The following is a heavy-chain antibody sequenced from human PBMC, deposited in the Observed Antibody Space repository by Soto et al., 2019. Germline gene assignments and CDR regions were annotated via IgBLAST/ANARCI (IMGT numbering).Heavy chain of an antibody. D-gene: IGHD6-13*01. Sequence: GGSLRLSCSASGFTFSSYAMSWVRQAPGKGLEWVSAISGSGGSTYYADSVKGRFTISRDNSKNSVTPEDTAVYYCAREFSPGSSWPSTFDYWGQGTLVTVSS. CDR1: GFTFSSYA. V-gene: IGHV3-23*01. CDR3: AREFSPGSSWPSTFDY. J-gene: IGHJ4*02. CDR2: ISGSGGST.